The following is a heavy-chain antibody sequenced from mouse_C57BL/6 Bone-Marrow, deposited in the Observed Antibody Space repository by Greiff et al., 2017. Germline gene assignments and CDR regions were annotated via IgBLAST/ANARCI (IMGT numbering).Heavy chain of an antibody. V-gene: IGHV7-1*01. CDR3: ARDAGARGWYFDV. D-gene: IGHD3-3*01. CDR2: SRNKANDYTT. CDR1: GFTFSDFY. J-gene: IGHJ1*03. Sequence: EVKLVESGGGLVQSGRSLRLSCATSGFTFSDFYMEWVRQAPGKGLEWIAASRNKANDYTTEYSASVKGRFIVSRDTSQSILYLQMNALRAEDTAIYYGARDAGARGWYFDVWGTGTTVTVSS.